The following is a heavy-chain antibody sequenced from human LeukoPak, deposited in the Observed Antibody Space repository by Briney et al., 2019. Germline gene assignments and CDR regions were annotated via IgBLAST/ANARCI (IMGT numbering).Heavy chain of an antibody. CDR3: TQTYYYDSSGYYYFDY. CDR2: IIPIFGTA. Sequence: SVKVSCKASGGTFISYAISWVRQAPGQGLEWMGRIIPIFGTANYAQKFQGRVTITTDESTSTAYMELSSLRSEDTAVYYCTQTYYYDSSGYYYFDYWGQGTLVTVSS. V-gene: IGHV1-69*05. D-gene: IGHD3-22*01. CDR1: GGTFISYA. J-gene: IGHJ4*02.